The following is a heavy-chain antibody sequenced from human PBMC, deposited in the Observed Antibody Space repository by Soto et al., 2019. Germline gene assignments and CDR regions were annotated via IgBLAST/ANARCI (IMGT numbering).Heavy chain of an antibody. CDR2: IYYSGST. J-gene: IGHJ6*02. V-gene: IGHV4-30-4*01. D-gene: IGHD2-2*02. CDR1: GGSISSGDYY. CDR3: ARGGGEDIVLVPAAIAGMDV. Sequence: PSETLSLTCTVSGGSISSGDYYWSWIRQPPGKGLEWIGYIYYSGSTYYNPSLKSRVTISVDTSKNQFSLKLSSVTAADTAVYYCARGGGEDIVLVPAAIAGMDVWGQGTTVTVSS.